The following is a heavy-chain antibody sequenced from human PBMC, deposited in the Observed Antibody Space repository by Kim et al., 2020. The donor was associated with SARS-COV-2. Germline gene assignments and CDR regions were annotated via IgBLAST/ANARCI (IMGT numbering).Heavy chain of an antibody. CDR3: ARGSVVGSRVDY. CDR2: ISSSSSYI. J-gene: IGHJ4*02. CDR1: GFTFSSYS. D-gene: IGHD1-26*01. V-gene: IGHV3-21*01. Sequence: GGSLRLSCAASGFTFSSYSMNWVRQAPGKGLEWVSSISSSSSYIYYADSVKGRFTISRDNAKNSLYLQMNSLRAEDTAVYYCARGSVVGSRVDYWGQGTLVTVSS.